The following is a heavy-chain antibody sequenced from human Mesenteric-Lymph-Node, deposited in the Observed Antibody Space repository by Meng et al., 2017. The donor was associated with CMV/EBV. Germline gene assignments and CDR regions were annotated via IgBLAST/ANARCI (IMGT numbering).Heavy chain of an antibody. D-gene: IGHD6-19*01. J-gene: IGHJ4*02. V-gene: IGHV1-8*01. CDR1: GYTFTSYD. CDR3: ARDLWVAVAVSGGY. CDR2: MNPNSGNT. Sequence: ASVKVSCKASGYTFTSYDINWVRQATGQGLEWMGWMNPNSGNTGYAQKFQGRVTMTRNTSISTAYMELSRLRSDDTAVYYCARDLWVAVAVSGGYWGQGTLVTVSS.